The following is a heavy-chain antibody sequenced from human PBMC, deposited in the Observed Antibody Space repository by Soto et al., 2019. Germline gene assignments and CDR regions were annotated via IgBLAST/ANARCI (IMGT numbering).Heavy chain of an antibody. J-gene: IGHJ4*02. V-gene: IGHV3-7*05. CDR3: ARDQLGYCSGGSCYSVNY. CDR1: GFTFSSYW. Sequence: GGSLRLSCAASGFTFSSYWMSWVRQAPGKGLEWVANIKQDGSEKYYVDSVKGRFTISRDNAKNSLYLQMNSLRAEDTAVYYCARDQLGYCSGGSCYSVNYWGRGTLVTVPS. D-gene: IGHD2-15*01. CDR2: IKQDGSEK.